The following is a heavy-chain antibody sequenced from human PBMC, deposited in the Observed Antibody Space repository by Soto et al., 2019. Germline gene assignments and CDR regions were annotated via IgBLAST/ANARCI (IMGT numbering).Heavy chain of an antibody. CDR2: IKEDGSDK. D-gene: IGHD6-25*01. V-gene: IGHV3-7*01. J-gene: IGHJ4*02. Sequence: PGGSLRLSCVASGFTFNTYWMSWVRQAPGKGLEWVANIKEDGSDKYYVDSVKGRFTISRDNAKNLLYLQMNSLGAGDTAMYYCARFTRGCSGDYWGQGTLVTVSS. CDR3: ARFTRGCSGDY. CDR1: GFTFNTYW.